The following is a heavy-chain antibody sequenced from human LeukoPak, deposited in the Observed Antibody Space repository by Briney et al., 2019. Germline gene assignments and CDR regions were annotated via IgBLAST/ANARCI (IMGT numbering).Heavy chain of an antibody. J-gene: IGHJ6*02. Sequence: GASVKVSCKASGYTFTSYGISWVRQAPGQGLEWMGRIIPILGIANYAQKFQGRVTITADKSTSTAYMELSSLRSEDTAVYYCASPTYSYYGMDVWGQGTTVTVSS. D-gene: IGHD2-21*01. CDR2: IIPILGIA. CDR3: ASPTYSYYGMDV. V-gene: IGHV1-69*04. CDR1: GYTFTSYG.